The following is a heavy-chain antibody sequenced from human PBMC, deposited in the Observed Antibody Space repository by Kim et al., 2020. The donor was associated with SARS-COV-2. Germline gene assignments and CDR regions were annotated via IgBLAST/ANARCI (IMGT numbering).Heavy chain of an antibody. V-gene: IGHV2-5*02. CDR3: AHRRAPTAGNWFYT. CDR2: IYRDGDT. Sequence: SGPTLVNPTQTLTLTCTFSGFSLINNRVAVGWIRQPPGKALEWLAIIYRDGDTHYSPSLTSRLTITKDTSRYQVVLMRTNMDPVDTATYYCAHRRAPTAGNWFYTTGAGALVTVSS. D-gene: IGHD2-21*02. CDR1: GFSLINNRVA. J-gene: IGHJ5*02.